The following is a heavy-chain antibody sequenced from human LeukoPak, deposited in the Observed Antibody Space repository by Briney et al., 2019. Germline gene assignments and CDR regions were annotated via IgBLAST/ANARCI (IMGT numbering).Heavy chain of an antibody. CDR1: GFTFDAYA. D-gene: IGHD1-26*01. CDR2: ISWNSGSI. Sequence: GGSLRLSCAASGFTFDAYAMHWVRQASGKGLEWVSGISWNSGSIGYAGSVKGRFTISRDSAKNSLYLQMNSLRAEDTAVYYCAKREGVDYWGQGTLVTVSS. V-gene: IGHV3-9*01. J-gene: IGHJ4*02. CDR3: AKREGVDY.